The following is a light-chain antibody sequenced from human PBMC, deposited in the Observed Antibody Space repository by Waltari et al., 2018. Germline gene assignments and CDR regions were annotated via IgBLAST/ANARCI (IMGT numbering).Light chain of an antibody. V-gene: IGLV1-40*01. Sequence: QSVLTQPPSVSGAPGQRVTISCTGRGSNIGAGYDVHWYQQLPRAAPQLLIYGSTSRPLGVPARFFGSTSGTSASLAITGLQAEDEADYYCQSYDTSLSVVFGGGTKLTVL. J-gene: IGLJ3*02. CDR1: GSNIGAGYD. CDR2: GST. CDR3: QSYDTSLSVV.